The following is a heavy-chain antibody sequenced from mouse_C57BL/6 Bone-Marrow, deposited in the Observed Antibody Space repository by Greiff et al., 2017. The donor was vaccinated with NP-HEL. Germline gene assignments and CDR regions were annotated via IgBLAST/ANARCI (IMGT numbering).Heavy chain of an antibody. D-gene: IGHD1-1*01. Sequence: VQLQQPGAELVKPGASVKLSCKASGYTFTTYWMQWVKQRPGQGLEWIGEIDPSDSYTNYNQKFKGKATLTVDTSSSTANMQLSSLTSEDCAVYYCARKAYYGRSYEFAYWGQGTLVTVSA. V-gene: IGHV1-50*01. J-gene: IGHJ3*01. CDR2: IDPSDSYT. CDR3: ARKAYYGRSYEFAY. CDR1: GYTFTTYW.